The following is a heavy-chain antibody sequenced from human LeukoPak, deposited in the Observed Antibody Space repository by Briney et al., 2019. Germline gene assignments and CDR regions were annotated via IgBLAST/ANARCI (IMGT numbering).Heavy chain of an antibody. CDR3: ARDRGYCTDGVCFILDY. V-gene: IGHV3-33*08. CDR2: IWYDGSNK. CDR1: GITFSTST. J-gene: IGHJ4*02. D-gene: IGHD2-8*01. Sequence: GGSLRLSGAASGITFSTSTMNGVRQAPGKGREGGAVIWYDGSNKYYADSVKGRFTISRDNSKNALHLEMNSLRAEDTAVYSCARDRGYCTDGVCFILDYWGQGTLVTVSS.